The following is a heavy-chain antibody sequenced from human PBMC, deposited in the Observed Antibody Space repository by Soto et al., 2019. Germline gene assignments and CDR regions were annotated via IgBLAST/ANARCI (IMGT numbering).Heavy chain of an antibody. CDR2: INVGYGHT. Sequence: QVQLVQSGAAVKKPGASVKVSCKAPGYTFTSSAMHWVRQAPGQRLEWMGRINVGYGHTKYSQKFQDRVTINRDTAAFTAYMELGSLRSEGTAVDYCARGTRHDFCSGEYMSVDYWGQVTLVTVSS. V-gene: IGHV1-3*01. D-gene: IGHD3-3*01. J-gene: IGHJ4*02. CDR3: ARGTRHDFCSGEYMSVDY. CDR1: GYTFTSSA.